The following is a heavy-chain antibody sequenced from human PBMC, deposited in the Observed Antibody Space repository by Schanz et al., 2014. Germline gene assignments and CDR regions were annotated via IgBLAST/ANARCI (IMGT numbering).Heavy chain of an antibody. Sequence: EVQLVESGGGLVQPGGSLRLSCAASGFTFSSYWMSWVRQAPGKGLEWVANIKQDGSETYYVDSLKGRFTISSENAKNALYLQMNSLRAEDTAVYYCARIRYCSSTNCYGFDPWGQGTLVTVSS. CDR2: IKQDGSET. V-gene: IGHV3-7*01. J-gene: IGHJ5*02. CDR1: GFTFSSYW. CDR3: ARIRYCSSTNCYGFDP. D-gene: IGHD2-2*01.